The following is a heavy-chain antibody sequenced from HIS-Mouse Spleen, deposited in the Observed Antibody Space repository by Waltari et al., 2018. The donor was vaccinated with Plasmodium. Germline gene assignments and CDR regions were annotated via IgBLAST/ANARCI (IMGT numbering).Heavy chain of an antibody. CDR2: ISYDGSNK. Sequence: HWVRQAPGKGLEWVAVISYDGSNKYYADSVKGRFTISRDNSKNTLYLQMNSLRAEDTAVYYCAREGGYCSGGSCYSGQGFDIWGQGTMVTVSS. CDR3: AREGGYCSGGSCYSGQGFDI. J-gene: IGHJ3*02. D-gene: IGHD2-15*01. V-gene: IGHV3-30-3*01.